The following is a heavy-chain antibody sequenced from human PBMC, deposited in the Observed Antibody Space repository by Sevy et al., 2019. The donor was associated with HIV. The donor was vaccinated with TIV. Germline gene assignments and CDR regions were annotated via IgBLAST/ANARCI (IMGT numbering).Heavy chain of an antibody. CDR3: VRAIAADGSF. V-gene: IGHV3-7*01. Sequence: GGSLRLSCAASGFTLNNYWMNWVRQAPGKGLEWGANIKQDGSVKYYVDSRKGRFTISSDNARNLVFLQMNSLRVEDTALYYCVRAIAADGSFWGQGTLVTVSS. D-gene: IGHD6-13*01. CDR2: IKQDGSVK. J-gene: IGHJ4*02. CDR1: GFTLNNYW.